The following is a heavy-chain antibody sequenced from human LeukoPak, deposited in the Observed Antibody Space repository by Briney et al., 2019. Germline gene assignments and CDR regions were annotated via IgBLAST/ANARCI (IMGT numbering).Heavy chain of an antibody. D-gene: IGHD5-18*01. CDR3: AREVAGYSYGQGYYFDY. J-gene: IGHJ4*02. V-gene: IGHV4-39*07. Sequence: KPSETLSLTCSVSGGSISTSRYYWGWIRQSPGKGLEWIGSISYYGSTHYNPSLQSRVTISVDTSKNQFSLKLSSVTAADTAVYYCAREVAGYSYGQGYYFDYWGQGTLVTVSS. CDR1: GGSISTSRYY. CDR2: ISYYGST.